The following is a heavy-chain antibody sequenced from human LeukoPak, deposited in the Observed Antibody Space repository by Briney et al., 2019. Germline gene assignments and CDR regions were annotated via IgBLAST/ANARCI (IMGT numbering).Heavy chain of an antibody. J-gene: IGHJ4*02. Sequence: GESLKISCKGSGYSFTTYWIGWVRQMPWKGLEWMGIIYPGDSDTTYSPSFQGQVIMSVDKSISTAYLQWSSLKASDTAMYYCARHLVVGSWVDYWGQGTLVTVSS. CDR3: ARHLVVGSWVDY. CDR2: IYPGDSDT. CDR1: GYSFTTYW. D-gene: IGHD6-13*01. V-gene: IGHV5-51*01.